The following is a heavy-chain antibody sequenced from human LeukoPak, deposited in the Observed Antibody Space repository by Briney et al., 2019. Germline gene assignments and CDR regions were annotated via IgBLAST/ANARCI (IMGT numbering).Heavy chain of an antibody. CDR1: GGSISSSSYY. CDR3: ARAADSSSPGDFDY. J-gene: IGHJ4*02. CDR2: IYYSGST. Sequence: SETLSLTCTVSGGSISSSSYYWSWIRQPPGKGLEWIGYIYYSGSTNYNPSLKSRVTISVDTSKNQFSLKLSSVTAADTAVYYCARAADSSSPGDFDYWGQGTLVTVSS. D-gene: IGHD6-6*01. V-gene: IGHV4-61*01.